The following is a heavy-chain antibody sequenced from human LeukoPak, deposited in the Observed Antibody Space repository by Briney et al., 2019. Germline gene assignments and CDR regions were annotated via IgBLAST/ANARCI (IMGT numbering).Heavy chain of an antibody. D-gene: IGHD1-26*01. CDR2: INPNSGGT. CDR3: ARARGPSGDYFDY. CDR1: GYTFTGYY. V-gene: IGHV1-2*02. J-gene: IGHJ4*02. Sequence: ASVKVSCKASGYTFTGYYMHWVRQPPGQGLEWMGWINPNSGGTNYAQKFQGRVTMTRDTSISTAYMELSRLRSDDTAVYYCARARGPSGDYFDYWGQGTLVTVSS.